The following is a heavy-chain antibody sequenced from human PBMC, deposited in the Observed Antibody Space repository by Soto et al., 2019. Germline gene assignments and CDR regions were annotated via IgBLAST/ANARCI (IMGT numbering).Heavy chain of an antibody. V-gene: IGHV4-59*01. Sequence: SDPLSLTCNVPGPSITSYYGSWIRQPPGKGLEWIGYIYYSGSTNYNPSLKSRVTISVDTSKNQFSLKLSSVTAADTAVYYCARVGSWWGDNHYAIDAWGQGTTVT. D-gene: IGHD6-13*01. J-gene: IGHJ6*02. CDR1: GPSITSYY. CDR2: IYYSGST. CDR3: ARVGSWWGDNHYAIDA.